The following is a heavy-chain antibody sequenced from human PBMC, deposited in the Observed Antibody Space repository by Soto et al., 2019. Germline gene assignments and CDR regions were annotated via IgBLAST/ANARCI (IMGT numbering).Heavy chain of an antibody. CDR3: AADNCGGDCSNFDY. CDR2: IIPILGIA. D-gene: IGHD2-21*02. Sequence: QVQLVQSGAEVKKPGSSVKVSCKASGGTFSSYTISWVRQAPGQGLEWMGRIIPILGIANYAQKFQGRVTITADKSTXXXXXXLSXLXSEDXXVYYXAADNCGGDCSNFDYWGQGTLVTVSS. CDR1: GGTFSSYT. V-gene: IGHV1-69*02. J-gene: IGHJ4*02.